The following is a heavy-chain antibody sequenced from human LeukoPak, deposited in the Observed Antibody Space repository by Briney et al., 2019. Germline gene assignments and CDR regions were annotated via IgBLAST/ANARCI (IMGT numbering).Heavy chain of an antibody. V-gene: IGHV3-23*01. J-gene: IGHJ6*03. Sequence: GGSLRLSCAASGFTFSSYAMSWVRQAPGQGLEWVSAISGSAGSTYYTDSVKGRFTISRDNSKNTLYLQMNSLRAEDTAVYYCAKWYYDFWTGYGFYMDVWGKGTTVTVSS. CDR2: ISGSAGST. CDR1: GFTFSSYA. CDR3: AKWYYDFWTGYGFYMDV. D-gene: IGHD3-3*01.